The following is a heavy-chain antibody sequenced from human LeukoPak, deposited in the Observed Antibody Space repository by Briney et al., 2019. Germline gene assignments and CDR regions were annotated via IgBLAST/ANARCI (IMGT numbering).Heavy chain of an antibody. V-gene: IGHV1-18*01. Sequence: ASVKVSCKASGDTFNRHGINWVRQAPGQGLGWMGWISGYNGNTNYERKVQGRVTLTRDASTSTAYMELRNLRSDDTAVYFCARANMVFGVDIEQNWFDLWGQGTRVIVSS. CDR2: ISGYNGNT. D-gene: IGHD3-3*01. CDR3: ARANMVFGVDIEQNWFDL. J-gene: IGHJ5*02. CDR1: GDTFNRHG.